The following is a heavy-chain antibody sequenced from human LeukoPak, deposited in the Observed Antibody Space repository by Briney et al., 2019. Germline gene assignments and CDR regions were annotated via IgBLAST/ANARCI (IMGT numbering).Heavy chain of an antibody. J-gene: IGHJ4*02. Sequence: SETLSLTCTVSGYSISSGYYWGWIRQPPGKGLEWIGGIHHSGSTYYNSSLKSRVTISVDTSKNQFSLKLTSVTAADTALYYCARQTGSGLFILPGGQGTLVTVSS. CDR3: ARQTGSGLFILP. V-gene: IGHV4-38-2*02. D-gene: IGHD3/OR15-3a*01. CDR1: GYSISSGYY. CDR2: IHHSGST.